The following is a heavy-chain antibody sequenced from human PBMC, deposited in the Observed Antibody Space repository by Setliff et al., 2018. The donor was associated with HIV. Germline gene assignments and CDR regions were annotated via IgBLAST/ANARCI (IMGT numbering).Heavy chain of an antibody. Sequence: GASVKVSCKTSGYTFTTSGISWVRQAPGQGLEWMGWINIYSGNTNYAQKFQGRVTMTTDTSTSTDYMELTSLRSDDTAVCYCARRRRSSDDSFDFWGQGTLVTVSS. CDR3: ARRRRSSDDSFDF. J-gene: IGHJ3*01. CDR2: INIYSGNT. D-gene: IGHD1-26*01. V-gene: IGHV1-18*01. CDR1: GYTFTTSG.